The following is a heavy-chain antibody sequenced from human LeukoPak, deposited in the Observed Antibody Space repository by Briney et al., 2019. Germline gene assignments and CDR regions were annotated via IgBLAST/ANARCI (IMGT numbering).Heavy chain of an antibody. D-gene: IGHD6-19*01. J-gene: IGHJ3*02. Sequence: ASVKVSCKASGYTFTGSYMHWVRQAPGQGLEWMGCINPNSGGTNYAQKFQGRVTMTRDTSISTAYMELSRLRSDDTAVYYCARVKSGWYEAFDIWGQGTMVTVSS. CDR1: GYTFTGSY. V-gene: IGHV1-2*02. CDR3: ARVKSGWYEAFDI. CDR2: INPNSGGT.